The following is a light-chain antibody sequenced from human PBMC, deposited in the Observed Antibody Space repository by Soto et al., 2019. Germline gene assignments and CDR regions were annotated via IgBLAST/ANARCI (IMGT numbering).Light chain of an antibody. V-gene: IGKV3-20*01. CDR3: QQYGTSPAT. Sequence: EIVLTQSPGTLSLSPGERATLSCRASQSVSRSSLAWYQQKPGQAPRLLIYGASSRATGIPDRFSGSGSGTDFTLTISRLEPEDFAVYYCQQYGTSPATFGQGTKLEIK. J-gene: IGKJ2*01. CDR1: QSVSRSS. CDR2: GAS.